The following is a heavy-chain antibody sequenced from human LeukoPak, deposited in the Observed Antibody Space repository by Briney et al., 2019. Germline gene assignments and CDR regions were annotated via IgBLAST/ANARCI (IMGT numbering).Heavy chain of an antibody. CDR3: ARIQTSLDYHGMDV. Sequence: GGSLRLSCAASGFTFSNYWMSWVRQAPGSGLEWVANIKQDGSEKYSVDSVKGRFTISRDNAKNSLYVQMNSLRAEDTAIYYCARIQTSLDYHGMDVWGQGTTVTVSS. J-gene: IGHJ6*02. V-gene: IGHV3-7*04. CDR2: IKQDGSEK. D-gene: IGHD3-16*02. CDR1: GFTFSNYW.